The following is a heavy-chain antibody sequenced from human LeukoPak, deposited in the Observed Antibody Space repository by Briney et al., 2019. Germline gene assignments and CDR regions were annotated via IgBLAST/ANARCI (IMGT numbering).Heavy chain of an antibody. CDR3: ARDQGMITFGGVIAPPVGYYYYYMDV. Sequence: GASVKVSCKASGYTFTSYGISWVRQAPGQGLEWMGWISAYNGNTNYAQKLQGRVTMTTDTSTSTAYMERRSLRSDDTAVYYCARDQGMITFGGVIAPPVGYYYYYMDVWGKGTTVTVSS. D-gene: IGHD3-16*02. J-gene: IGHJ6*03. CDR1: GYTFTSYG. V-gene: IGHV1-18*01. CDR2: ISAYNGNT.